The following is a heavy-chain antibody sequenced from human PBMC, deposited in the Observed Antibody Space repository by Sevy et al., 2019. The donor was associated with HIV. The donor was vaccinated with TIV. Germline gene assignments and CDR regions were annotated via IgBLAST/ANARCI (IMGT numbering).Heavy chain of an antibody. V-gene: IGHV1-2*02. Sequence: ASVKDSCKASGYTFTGYYMHWVRQAPGLGLEWMGWINPNSGGTKYAQKFQGRVTMTRDTSISTAYMELSRLKSDDTAVYYCTRGPSGFSGSDLAYWGQGTLVTVPS. CDR2: INPNSGGT. CDR1: GYTFTGYY. J-gene: IGHJ4*02. CDR3: TRGPSGFSGSDLAY. D-gene: IGHD3-22*01.